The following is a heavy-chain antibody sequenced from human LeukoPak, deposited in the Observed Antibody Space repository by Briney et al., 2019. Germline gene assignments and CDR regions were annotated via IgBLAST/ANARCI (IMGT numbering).Heavy chain of an antibody. J-gene: IGHJ4*02. CDR1: GFTFSNHW. CDR2: IRYDGSNK. V-gene: IGHV3-30*02. CDR3: AKDSASGSWPYYFDY. D-gene: IGHD6-13*01. Sequence: GGSLRLSCAVSGFTFSNHWMSWVRQAPGKGLEWVAFIRYDGSNKYYADSVKGRFTISRDSTKNTLDLQMNSLRAEDTAVYYCAKDSASGSWPYYFDYWGQGTLVTVSS.